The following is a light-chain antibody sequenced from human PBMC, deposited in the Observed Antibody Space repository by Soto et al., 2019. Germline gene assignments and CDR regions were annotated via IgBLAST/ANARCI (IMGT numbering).Light chain of an antibody. J-gene: IGKJ4*01. CDR3: QQRSSWPLT. CDR2: DAS. Sequence: EIVLTQSPATLSLSPGETATLSCRASQSVSSYLAWYQQKPGQAPRLLIYDASNRATGIPARFSGSGSGTAFTLTISSLEPEDFALYYCQQRSSWPLTFGGGTKVDIK. V-gene: IGKV3-11*01. CDR1: QSVSSY.